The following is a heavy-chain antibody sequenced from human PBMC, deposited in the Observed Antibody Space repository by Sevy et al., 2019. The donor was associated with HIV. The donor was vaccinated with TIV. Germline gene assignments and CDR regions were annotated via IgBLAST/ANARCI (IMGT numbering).Heavy chain of an antibody. J-gene: IGHJ5*01. V-gene: IGHV4-39*01. CDR3: ARQLSYYDSLTGSQRGYWLDT. CDR2: VYNSGTT. CDR1: GGSISSSSQY. D-gene: IGHD3-9*01. Sequence: SETLSLTCTVSGGSISSSSQYWAWIRQSPGKGLEWIGNVYNSGTTEYNPSLKSRITISVDTSKNKFSLKQTSVTAADTAVYYCARQLSYYDSLTGSQRGYWLDTWGHGNLVTVSS.